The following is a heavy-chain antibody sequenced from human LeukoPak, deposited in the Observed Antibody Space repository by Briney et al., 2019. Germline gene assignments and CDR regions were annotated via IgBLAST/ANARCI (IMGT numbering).Heavy chain of an antibody. V-gene: IGHV3-30*18. D-gene: IGHD2-15*01. CDR2: IVYDGSET. CDR1: GFTFSNQG. CDR3: AKEGGVAYCSPSTCDFDD. J-gene: IGHJ4*02. Sequence: QPGGSLRLSCAASGFTFSNQGMHWVRQAPGKGLEWVAHIVYDGSETNYADSVKGRFTISRDNSKNTLYLQMNSLRPGDTAVYYCAKEGGVAYCSPSTCDFDDWGQGTQVTVSS.